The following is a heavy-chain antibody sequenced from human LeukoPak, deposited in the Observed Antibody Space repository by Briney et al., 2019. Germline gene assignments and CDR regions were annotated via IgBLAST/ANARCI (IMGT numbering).Heavy chain of an antibody. Sequence: SETLSLTCTVSGGSISSSSYYWGWIRQPPGKGLEWIGSIYYSGSTYYNPSLKSRVTISVDTSKNQFSLKLSSVTAADTAVYFCARESEEPGVTLFDYWGQGTLVTVSS. CDR1: GGSISSSSYY. V-gene: IGHV4-39*07. D-gene: IGHD3-10*01. CDR2: IYYSGST. CDR3: ARESEEPGVTLFDY. J-gene: IGHJ4*02.